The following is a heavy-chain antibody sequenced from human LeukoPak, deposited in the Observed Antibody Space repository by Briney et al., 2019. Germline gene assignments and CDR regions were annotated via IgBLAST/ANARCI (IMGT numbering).Heavy chain of an antibody. J-gene: IGHJ6*03. V-gene: IGHV4-39*01. Sequence: PSETLSLTCTVSGGSISSSSYYWGWIRQPPGKGLEWIGSIYYSGSTYYNPSLKSRVTISVDTSKNQFSLKLISVTAADTAVYYCARQGGSAYGFYYYYYYMDVWGKGTTVTISS. CDR1: GGSISSSSYY. CDR3: ARQGGSAYGFYYYYYYMDV. D-gene: IGHD5-12*01. CDR2: IYYSGST.